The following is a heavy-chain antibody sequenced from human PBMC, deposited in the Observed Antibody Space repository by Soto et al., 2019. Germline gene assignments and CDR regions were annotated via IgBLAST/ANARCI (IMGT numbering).Heavy chain of an antibody. D-gene: IGHD6-13*01. CDR3: ARVSAGGTRWFDS. CDR1: GGSISTGVWY. V-gene: IGHV4-31*03. J-gene: IGHJ5*01. CDR2: IYYRGTT. Sequence: PSETLSLTCSVTGGSISTGVWYWSWVREHPGKGLEWIGDIYYRGTTSYNPSLGSRVTIPRDTSKNQVSLKVNSVTAADTAVYYCARVSAGGTRWFDSWGQGIRVT.